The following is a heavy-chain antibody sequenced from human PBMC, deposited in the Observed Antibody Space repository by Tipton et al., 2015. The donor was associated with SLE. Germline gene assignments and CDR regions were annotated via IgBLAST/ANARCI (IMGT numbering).Heavy chain of an antibody. Sequence: TLSLTCTVSSGSISSHYWSWIRRPPGKALEWIAYINYSGSTNYNPSLKSRVTMSVDTSKNQFSLKLSSVTAADTAVYYCARRRGSSWYEDYFDYWGQGTLVTVSS. V-gene: IGHV4-59*11. CDR2: INYSGST. CDR3: ARRRGSSWYEDYFDY. CDR1: SGSISSHY. J-gene: IGHJ4*02. D-gene: IGHD6-13*01.